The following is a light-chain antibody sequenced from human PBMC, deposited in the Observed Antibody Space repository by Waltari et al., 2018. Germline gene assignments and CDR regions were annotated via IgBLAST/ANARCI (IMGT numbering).Light chain of an antibody. CDR3: CSYAGSSTYV. Sequence: QSALTQPASMSGSPGQSITISCTGTSSDVGSYKLVSWYQQHPGKAPKLMIYAVNERPSGVSNRFSGSKSGNTASLTISGLQAEDEADYYCCSYAGSSTYVFGAGTKVTVL. V-gene: IGLV2-23*02. J-gene: IGLJ1*01. CDR2: AVN. CDR1: SSDVGSYKL.